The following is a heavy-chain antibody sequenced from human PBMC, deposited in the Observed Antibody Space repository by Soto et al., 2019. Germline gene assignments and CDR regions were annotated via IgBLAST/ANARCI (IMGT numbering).Heavy chain of an antibody. Sequence: GGSLRLSCAASGFTFSDYYMSWIRQAPGKGLEWVSYISSSGSTIYYADSVKGRFTISRDNAKNSLYLQMNSLRAEDTAVYYCARDDFPGIAAADHVSWGQGPLVTVSS. CDR3: ARDDFPGIAAADHVS. D-gene: IGHD6-13*01. V-gene: IGHV3-11*01. J-gene: IGHJ4*02. CDR1: GFTFSDYY. CDR2: ISSSGSTI.